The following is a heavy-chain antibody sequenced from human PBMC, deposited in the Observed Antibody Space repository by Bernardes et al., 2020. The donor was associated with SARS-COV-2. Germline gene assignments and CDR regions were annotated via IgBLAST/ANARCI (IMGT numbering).Heavy chain of an antibody. CDR2: IWYDGSNK. Sequence: GGSLRLSCAASGFTFSSYGMHWVRQAPGKGLEWVAVIWYDGSNKYYADSVKGRFTISRDNSKNTLYLQMNSLRAEDTAVYYCARELLYSSGWYRPTTYYYYGMDVWGQGTTVTVSS. J-gene: IGHJ6*02. CDR3: ARELLYSSGWYRPTTYYYYGMDV. CDR1: GFTFSSYG. V-gene: IGHV3-33*01. D-gene: IGHD6-19*01.